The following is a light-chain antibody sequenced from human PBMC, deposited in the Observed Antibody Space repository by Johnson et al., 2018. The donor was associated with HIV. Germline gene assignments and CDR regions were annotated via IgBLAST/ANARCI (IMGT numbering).Light chain of an antibody. CDR2: RNN. V-gene: IGLV1-44*01. J-gene: IGLJ1*01. Sequence: QSVLTQPPSVSAAPGQRVTISCSGSSSNIGSNTVNWYQQLPGTAPKLLIYRNNQRPSGVPDRFSGSKSDTSASLALSGPQPEDEADYYCATWDDSLNGHYVFGTGTKVTVL. CDR1: SSNIGSNT. CDR3: ATWDDSLNGHYV.